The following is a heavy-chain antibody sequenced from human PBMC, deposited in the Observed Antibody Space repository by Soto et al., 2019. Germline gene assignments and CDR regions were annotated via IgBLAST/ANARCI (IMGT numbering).Heavy chain of an antibody. Sequence: QVQLVQSGAEVKKPGASVKVSCKASGYTFTSYDINWVRQATGQGLQWMGWMNPNSGNTGYAQKFQGRVTMTRNTSISTAYMELSSLRSEDRAVYYCARAEHSSSWYGGGGWFDPWGQGTLVTVSS. V-gene: IGHV1-8*01. D-gene: IGHD6-13*01. J-gene: IGHJ5*02. CDR1: GYTFTSYD. CDR3: ARAEHSSSWYGGGGWFDP. CDR2: MNPNSGNT.